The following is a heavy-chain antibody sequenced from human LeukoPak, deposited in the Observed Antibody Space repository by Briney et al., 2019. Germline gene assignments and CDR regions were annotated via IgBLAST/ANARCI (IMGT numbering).Heavy chain of an antibody. V-gene: IGHV1-2*02. J-gene: IGHJ5*02. Sequence: ASVKVSCKASGYTFTGYYMHWVRQAPGQGLEWMGWINPNSGGSNYAQKFQGRVTMTRDTSISTAYMELRRLRSDDTAVYYCAMYDFWSGYQRDNWFDPWGQGTLVTVSS. CDR3: AMYDFWSGYQRDNWFDP. CDR2: INPNSGGS. D-gene: IGHD3-3*01. CDR1: GYTFTGYY.